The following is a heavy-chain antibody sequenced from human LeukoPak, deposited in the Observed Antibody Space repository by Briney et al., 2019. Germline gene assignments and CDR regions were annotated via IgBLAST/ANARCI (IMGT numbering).Heavy chain of an antibody. J-gene: IGHJ4*01. CDR3: ARVGRNGGWHFGY. Sequence: SETLSLTCTVPGGSISSDSYYWGWSRQPPGKGLEWIESIYYSGKTCYNPSLKIRLTMSIPTAKTQFSLNVSSVTAADTAVYYYARVGRNGGWHFGYWG. CDR2: IYYSGKT. D-gene: IGHD6-19*01. CDR1: GGSISSDSYY. V-gene: IGHV4-39*07.